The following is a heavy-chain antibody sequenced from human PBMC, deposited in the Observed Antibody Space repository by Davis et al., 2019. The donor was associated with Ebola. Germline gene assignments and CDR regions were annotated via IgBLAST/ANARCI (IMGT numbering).Heavy chain of an antibody. J-gene: IGHJ4*02. CDR2: ISAYNGNT. CDR3: ARDSPYSSSWSGGDY. V-gene: IGHV1-18*04. Sequence: ASVKVSCTASGYTFTSYGISWVRQAPGQGLEWMGWISAYNGNTNYAQKLQGRVTMTTDTSTSTAYMELRSLRSDDTAVYYCARDSPYSSSWSGGDYWGQGTLVTVSS. D-gene: IGHD6-13*01. CDR1: GYTFTSYG.